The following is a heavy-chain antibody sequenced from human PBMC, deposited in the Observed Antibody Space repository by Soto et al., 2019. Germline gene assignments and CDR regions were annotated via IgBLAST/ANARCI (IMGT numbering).Heavy chain of an antibody. J-gene: IGHJ6*02. V-gene: IGHV4-61*01. CDR1: GGSVSSGSYY. CDR2: IYHSGVT. CDR3: ARFSGSYYYAMDV. Sequence: SETLSLTCTVSGGSVSSGSYYWSWIRQPPGKVLEWIGYIYHSGVTNYKPSLKRRVTISVDTSKNQFSLQLKSVTAADTALYYCARFSGSYYYAMDVWGQGSTVTVSS. D-gene: IGHD6-19*01.